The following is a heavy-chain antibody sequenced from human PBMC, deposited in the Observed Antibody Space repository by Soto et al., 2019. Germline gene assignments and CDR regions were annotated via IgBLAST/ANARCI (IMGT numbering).Heavy chain of an antibody. J-gene: IGHJ4*02. V-gene: IGHV4-59*01. CDR2: IFYLGNT. Sequence: QVQLQESGPGLVKPSETLSLTCTVSRGSISSYYWSWIRQPPGKGPEWIGCIFYLGNTNYNPSLRGWVPISLDTCKNKFSLSLTSVSAADRVVYFCARGGIGRHDYWGQGTVVTVSS. CDR1: RGSISSYY. CDR3: ARGGIGRHDY. D-gene: IGHD6-13*01.